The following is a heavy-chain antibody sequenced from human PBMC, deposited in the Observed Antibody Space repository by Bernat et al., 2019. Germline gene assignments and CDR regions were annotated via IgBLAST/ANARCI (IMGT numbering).Heavy chain of an antibody. CDR2: ISSSSSTM. V-gene: IGHV3-48*01. CDR1: GFTFSSYS. Sequence: EVQLVESGGGLVQPGGSLRLSCAASGFTFSSYSMNWVRQAPGKGLEWVSYISSSSSTMYYPDSVKGRFTVSRDNAKNSLYLQMNSLRAEDTAVYYCARVWGDYCSGASCHPIWGQGTLVTVSS. CDR3: ARVWGDYCSGASCHPI. D-gene: IGHD2-15*01. J-gene: IGHJ4*02.